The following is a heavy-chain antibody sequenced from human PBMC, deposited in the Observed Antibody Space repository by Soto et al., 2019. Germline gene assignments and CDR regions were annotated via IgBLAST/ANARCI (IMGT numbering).Heavy chain of an antibody. V-gene: IGHV3-74*01. D-gene: IGHD2-15*01. CDR1: GFTFSSYW. CDR3: VRGVVAANCFDY. J-gene: IGHJ4*02. Sequence: EVQLVDSGGDLVQPGGSLRLSCAASGFTFSSYWMHWVRQAPGKGLVWVPRINSDGSATNYADSVKGRFTISRDNAKNTLYLQMNSLRAEDTAMYFCVRGVVAANCFDYWGQGALVTVSS. CDR2: INSDGSAT.